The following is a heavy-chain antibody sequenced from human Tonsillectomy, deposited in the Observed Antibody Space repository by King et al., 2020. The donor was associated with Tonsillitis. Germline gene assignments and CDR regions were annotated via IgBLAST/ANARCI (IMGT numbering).Heavy chain of an antibody. Sequence: VQLVESGGGVVQPGGSLRLSCAASGFTFSNYGMHWVRQAPGKGLEWVAFIRYDGSNKFYADSVKGRFTISRDNSKNTLYLQMNSLRVEDTAVYYCAKEDYSSSWYVDYWGLGTLVTVSS. J-gene: IGHJ4*02. D-gene: IGHD6-13*01. CDR3: AKEDYSSSWYVDY. V-gene: IGHV3-30*02. CDR2: IRYDGSNK. CDR1: GFTFSNYG.